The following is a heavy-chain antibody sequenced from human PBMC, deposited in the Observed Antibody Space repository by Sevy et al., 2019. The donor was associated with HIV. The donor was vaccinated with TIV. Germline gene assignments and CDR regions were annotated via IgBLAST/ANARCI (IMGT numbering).Heavy chain of an antibody. D-gene: IGHD2-8*01. CDR1: GFTFSKYS. CDR2: LSFGPGEI. Sequence: GGSLRLSCAASGFTFSKYSMSWVRQPPGKGLEWVSTLSFGPGEINYADSVKGRFTIARDNSKSSVYLQMNNLRPEDTAVYYCAREGCTKPHDYWGQGTLLTVSS. J-gene: IGHJ4*02. V-gene: IGHV3-23*01. CDR3: AREGCTKPHDY.